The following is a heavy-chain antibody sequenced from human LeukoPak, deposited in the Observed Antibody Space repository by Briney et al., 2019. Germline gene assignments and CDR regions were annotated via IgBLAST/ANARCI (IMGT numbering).Heavy chain of an antibody. D-gene: IGHD3-16*01. J-gene: IGHJ4*02. CDR2: ISGSGGST. V-gene: IGHV3-23*01. CDR1: GFTFSSYA. Sequence: GGSLRLSCAASGFTFSSYARSWVRQAPGKGLEWVSAISGSGGSTYYADSVKGRFTISRDNSKNTLYLQMNSLRAEDTAVYYCARLRLGEFPFDYWGQGTLVTVSS. CDR3: ARLRLGEFPFDY.